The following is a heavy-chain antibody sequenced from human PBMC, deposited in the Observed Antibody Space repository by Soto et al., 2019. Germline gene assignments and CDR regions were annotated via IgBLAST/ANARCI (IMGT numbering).Heavy chain of an antibody. CDR3: ARHGHVRERPFYYYGMDV. Sequence: PSETLSLTCTVSGDSISSYYWSWFRQPPGKGLEWIATVFYTGSSYYNSSLQSRATISVDTSKNRISLDLRSVTAADTAIYYCARHGHVRERPFYYYGMDVWGQGTTVTVSS. V-gene: IGHV4-59*04. CDR1: GDSISSYY. D-gene: IGHD1-1*01. CDR2: VFYTGSS. J-gene: IGHJ6*02.